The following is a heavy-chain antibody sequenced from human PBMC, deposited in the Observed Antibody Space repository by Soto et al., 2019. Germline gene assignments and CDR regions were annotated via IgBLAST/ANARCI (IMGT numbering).Heavy chain of an antibody. V-gene: IGHV1-2*04. CDR1: GYTFTGYY. J-gene: IGHJ6*02. CDR2: INPNSGGT. D-gene: IGHD6-13*01. Sequence: ASVKISCKASGYTFTGYYMHWVRQAPGQGLEWMGWINPNSGGTNYAQKFQGWVTMTRDTSISTAYMELSRLRSDDTAVYYCARGAGYSSSWYYYYGMDVWGQGTTVTVSS. CDR3: ARGAGYSSSWYYYYGMDV.